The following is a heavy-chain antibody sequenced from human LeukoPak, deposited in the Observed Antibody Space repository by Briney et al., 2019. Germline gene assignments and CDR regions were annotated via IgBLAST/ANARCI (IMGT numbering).Heavy chain of an antibody. CDR1: GFTFSSYE. D-gene: IGHD2-15*01. V-gene: IGHV3-48*03. Sequence: GGSLRLSCAASGFTFSSYEMNWVRQAPGKGLEWVSYIRSSGSTIYYADSVKGRFTISRDNSKNTLYLQMNSLRAEDTAVYYCAKGLGGGYCSGGSCYQTNINYYYMDVWGKGTTVTVSS. CDR2: IRSSGSTI. CDR3: AKGLGGGYCSGGSCYQTNINYYYMDV. J-gene: IGHJ6*03.